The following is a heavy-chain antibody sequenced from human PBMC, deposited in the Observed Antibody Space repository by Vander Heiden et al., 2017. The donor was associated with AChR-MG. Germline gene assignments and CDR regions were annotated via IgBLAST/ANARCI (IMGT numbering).Heavy chain of an antibody. D-gene: IGHD1-7*01. CDR2: INHSGST. CDR1: GGSFSGYY. J-gene: IGHJ6*02. Sequence: QVQLQQWGAGLLKPSETLSLTCAVYGGSFSGYYWSWIRQPPGKGLEWIGEINHSGSTNYNPSLKSRVTISVDTSKNQFSLKLSSVTAADTAVYYCARGGNNWNYGYYYYGMDVWGQGTTVTVSS. CDR3: ARGGNNWNYGYYYYGMDV. V-gene: IGHV4-34*01.